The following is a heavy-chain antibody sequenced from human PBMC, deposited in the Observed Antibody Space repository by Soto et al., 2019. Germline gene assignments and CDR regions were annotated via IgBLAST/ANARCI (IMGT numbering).Heavy chain of an antibody. CDR1: SGSISSYY. D-gene: IGHD6-6*01. V-gene: IGHV4-59*01. CDR3: ARFSSSRRGDYYYYGMDV. CDR2: IYYSGST. Sequence: SETLSLTCTVSSGSISSYYWSWIRQPPGKGLEWIGYIYYSGSTNYNPSLKSRVTISVDTSKNQFSLKLSSVTAADTAVYYCARFSSSRRGDYYYYGMDVWGQGTTVTVSS. J-gene: IGHJ6*02.